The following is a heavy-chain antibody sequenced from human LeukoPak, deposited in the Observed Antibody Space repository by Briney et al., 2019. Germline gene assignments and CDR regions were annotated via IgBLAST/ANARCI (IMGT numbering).Heavy chain of an antibody. V-gene: IGHV1-8*01. CDR1: GYTFTSYD. CDR3: ATSSYSSSSPSVDY. D-gene: IGHD6-6*01. J-gene: IGHJ4*02. Sequence: ASVKVSCKASGYTFTSYDINWVRQATGQGLEWMGWMNPNSGNTGYVQKFQGRVTMTRNTSISTAYMELSSLRSEDTAVYYCATSSYSSSSPSVDYWGQGTLVTVSS. CDR2: MNPNSGNT.